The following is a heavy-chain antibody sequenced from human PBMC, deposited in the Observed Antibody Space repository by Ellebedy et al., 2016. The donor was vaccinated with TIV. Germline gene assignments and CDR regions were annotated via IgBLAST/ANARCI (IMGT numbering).Heavy chain of an antibody. V-gene: IGHV4-59*01. Sequence: SETLSLTXTVSGGSISSYYWSWIRQPPGKGLEWIGYIYYSGSTNYNPSLKSRVTISVDTSKNQFSLKLSSVTAADTAVYYCARGRRYYDSSAPTDYWGQGTLVTVSS. D-gene: IGHD3-22*01. CDR2: IYYSGST. CDR3: ARGRRYYDSSAPTDY. J-gene: IGHJ4*02. CDR1: GGSISSYY.